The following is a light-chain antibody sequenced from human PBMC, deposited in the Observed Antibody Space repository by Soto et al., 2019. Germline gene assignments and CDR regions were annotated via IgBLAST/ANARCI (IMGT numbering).Light chain of an antibody. CDR2: SAS. J-gene: IGKJ3*01. Sequence: IQLTQSPSSLSASVGDTVTITCRASQAIGSYFAWYQQRPGTAPKLLIYSASTLHSGVPSRFSGSVSGTDFPLTISSLQPEDFATYYFQQVDSYPRTFGPGTTVEI. V-gene: IGKV1-9*01. CDR1: QAIGSY. CDR3: QQVDSYPRT.